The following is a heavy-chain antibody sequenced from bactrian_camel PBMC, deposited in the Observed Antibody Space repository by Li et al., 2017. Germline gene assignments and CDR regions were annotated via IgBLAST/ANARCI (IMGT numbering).Heavy chain of an antibody. D-gene: IGHD5*01. CDR1: GFTFSNYA. J-gene: IGHJ4*01. CDR2: IASAGGST. Sequence: VQLVESGGGSVQPGGSLRLSCAASGFTFSNYAMNWVRQAPGKGLGWIANIASAGGSTFYADSVKGRFTISRDNAENTLYLQLNSLKTEDTATYYCAKAPSFGWGGNWYSHFASWGQGTQVTVS. CDR3: AKAPSFGWGGNWYSHFAS. V-gene: IGHV3S31*01.